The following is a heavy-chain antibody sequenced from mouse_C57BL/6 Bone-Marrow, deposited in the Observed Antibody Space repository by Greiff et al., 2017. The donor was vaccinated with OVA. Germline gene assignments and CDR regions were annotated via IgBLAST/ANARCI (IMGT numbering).Heavy chain of an antibody. V-gene: IGHV7-1*01. Sequence: EVKLVESGGGLVQSGRSLRLSCATSGFTFSDFYMEWVRQAPGKGLEWIAASRNKANDYTTEYNASVKGRFIVSRDTSQSILYLQMNALRAEDTAIYYCARDAPYAMDYWGQGTSVTVSS. J-gene: IGHJ4*01. CDR2: SRNKANDYTT. CDR3: ARDAPYAMDY. CDR1: GFTFSDFY.